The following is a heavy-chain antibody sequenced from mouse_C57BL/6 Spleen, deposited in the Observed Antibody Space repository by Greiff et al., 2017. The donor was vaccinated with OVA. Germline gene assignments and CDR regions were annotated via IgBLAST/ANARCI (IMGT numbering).Heavy chain of an antibody. J-gene: IGHJ1*03. CDR1: GFSLTSYG. D-gene: IGHD4-1*01. Sequence: QVQLQQSGPGLVQPSQSLSITCTVSGFSLTSYGVHWVRQSPGKGLEWLGVIWSGGSTDYNAAFISRLSISKDNSKSQVFFKMNSLQADDTAIYYCARGRTGTWYFDVWGTGTTVTVSS. CDR2: IWSGGST. CDR3: ARGRTGTWYFDV. V-gene: IGHV2-2*01.